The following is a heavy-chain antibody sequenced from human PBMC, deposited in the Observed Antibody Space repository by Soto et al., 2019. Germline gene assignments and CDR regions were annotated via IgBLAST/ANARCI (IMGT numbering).Heavy chain of an antibody. Sequence: GGSLRLSCAASGFTFSSYAMSWVRQAPGKGLEWVSAISGSGGSTYYADSVKGRFTNSRDNSKNTLYLQMNSLRAEDTAVYYCAKSENSSSCYGLDYWGQGTLVTVSS. CDR3: AKSENSSSCYGLDY. CDR1: GFTFSSYA. V-gene: IGHV3-23*01. CDR2: ISGSGGST. D-gene: IGHD6-13*01. J-gene: IGHJ4*02.